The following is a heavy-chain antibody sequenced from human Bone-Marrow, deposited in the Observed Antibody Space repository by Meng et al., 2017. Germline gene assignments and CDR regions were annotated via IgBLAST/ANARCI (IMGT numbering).Heavy chain of an antibody. D-gene: IGHD3-22*01. CDR2: INHSGST. CDR3: ARSYYYDSSGYYYAFDI. Sequence: SETLSLTCAVYGGSFSGYYWSWIRQPPGKGLEWIGEINHSGSTNYNPSLKSRVTISVDTSKNQFSLKLSSVTAADTAVYYCARSYYYDSSGYYYAFDIWGQGTMVTVSS. J-gene: IGHJ3*02. CDR1: GGSFSGYY. V-gene: IGHV4-34*01.